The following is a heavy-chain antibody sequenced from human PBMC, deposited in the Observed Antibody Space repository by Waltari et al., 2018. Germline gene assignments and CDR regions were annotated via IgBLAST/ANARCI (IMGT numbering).Heavy chain of an antibody. CDR3: ARLGEGSGYSYYFDD. CDR2: IYPGDSDP. Sequence: EVQLVQSGAEVKKPGESLKISCKGSGYSFTSYWIGWVRQMPGKGLEWMGIIYPGDSDPRYSPSFQGQVTISADKSISTAYLQWSSLKASDPAMYYCARLGEGSGYSYYFDDWGQGTLVTVSS. J-gene: IGHJ4*02. CDR1: GYSFTSYW. D-gene: IGHD3-22*01. V-gene: IGHV5-51*03.